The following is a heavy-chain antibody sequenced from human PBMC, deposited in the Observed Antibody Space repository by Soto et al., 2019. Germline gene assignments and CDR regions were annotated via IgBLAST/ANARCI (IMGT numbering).Heavy chain of an antibody. D-gene: IGHD3-10*01. Sequence: EVQLVESGGGLVQPGGSLRLACAASGFTVSSYDMHWVRHVTGKGLEWVSTLGAGGDTYFPDSVKGRFTIPRDHAKNSLYLQMSNLGAGDTAVYYCARGTMVRGTLDPGISGPLDYWGQGTLVAVSS. CDR3: ARGTMVRGTLDPGISGPLDY. V-gene: IGHV3-13*01. J-gene: IGHJ4*02. CDR1: GFTVSSYD. CDR2: LGAGGDT.